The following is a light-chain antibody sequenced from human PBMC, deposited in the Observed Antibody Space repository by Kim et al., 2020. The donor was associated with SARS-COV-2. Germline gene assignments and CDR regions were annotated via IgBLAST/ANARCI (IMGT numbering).Light chain of an antibody. V-gene: IGLV2-23*02. Sequence: LTQPASVSGSPGQSITISCSGTSSDVGSYHLVSWYQQHPGKAPKLLIYDVISRPSGVSNRFSGSKSDKTATLTISGLQVEDEADYYCCSFAGSRNVIFGGGTQLTVL. CDR3: CSFAGSRNVI. CDR1: SSDVGSYHL. CDR2: DVI. J-gene: IGLJ2*01.